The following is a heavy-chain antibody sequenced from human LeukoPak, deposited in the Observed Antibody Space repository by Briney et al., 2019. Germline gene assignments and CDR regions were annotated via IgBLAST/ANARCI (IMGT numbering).Heavy chain of an antibody. CDR1: GFTFSSYS. J-gene: IGHJ4*02. V-gene: IGHV3-21*01. Sequence: GGSLRLSCAASGFTFSSYSMTWVRQAPGKGLEWVSPISSSSSYIYYADSVKGRFTISRDNAKNSLYLQMNSLRAEDTAVYYCARGSRDGYNQVFDWGQGTLVTVSS. D-gene: IGHD5-12*01. CDR3: ARGSRDGYNQVFD. CDR2: ISSSSSYI.